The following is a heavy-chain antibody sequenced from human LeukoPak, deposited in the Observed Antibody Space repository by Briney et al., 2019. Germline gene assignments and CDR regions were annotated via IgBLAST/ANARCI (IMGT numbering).Heavy chain of an antibody. CDR3: ASTLFRERNFDY. V-gene: IGHV3-30-3*01. CDR2: ISYDGSNK. D-gene: IGHD3-10*01. J-gene: IGHJ4*02. Sequence: PGGSLRLSCAASGFTFSSYAMHWVRQAPGKGLEWVAVISYDGSNKYYADSVKGRFTISRDNSKNTLYLQMNSLRAEDTAVYYCASTLFRERNFDYWGQGTLVTVSS. CDR1: GFTFSSYA.